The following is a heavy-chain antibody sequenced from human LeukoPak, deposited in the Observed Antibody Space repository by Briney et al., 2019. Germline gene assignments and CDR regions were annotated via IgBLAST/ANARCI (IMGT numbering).Heavy chain of an antibody. CDR2: ISAYSGNT. Sequence: GASVKVSCKASGYTFTSYGISWVRQAPGQGLEWMGWISAYSGNTNYAQNLQGRVTMTTDTSTSTAYMELRSLRSDDKAVYYCARDVWPYCGRPNCYLVSDPWGQGTLVTVSS. CDR3: ARDVWPYCGRPNCYLVSDP. V-gene: IGHV1-18*01. J-gene: IGHJ5*02. D-gene: IGHD2-2*01. CDR1: GYTFTSYG.